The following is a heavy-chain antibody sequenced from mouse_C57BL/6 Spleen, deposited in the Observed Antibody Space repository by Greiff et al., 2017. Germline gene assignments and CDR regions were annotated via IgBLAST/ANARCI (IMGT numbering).Heavy chain of an antibody. CDR3: AREGDYGSYYFDY. Sequence: QVQLKQSGAELVKPGASVKMSCKASGYTFTSYWITWVKQRPGQGLEWIGDIYPGSGSTNYNEKFKSKATLTVDTSSSTAYMQLSSLTSEDSAVYYCAREGDYGSYYFDYWGQGTTLTVSS. V-gene: IGHV1-55*01. CDR1: GYTFTSYW. D-gene: IGHD1-1*01. CDR2: IYPGSGST. J-gene: IGHJ2*01.